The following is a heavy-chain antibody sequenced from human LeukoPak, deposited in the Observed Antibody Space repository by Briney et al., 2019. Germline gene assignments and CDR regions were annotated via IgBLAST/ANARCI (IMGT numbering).Heavy chain of an antibody. CDR2: ISGSAGST. CDR3: AKDLIARGYSYEFDY. D-gene: IGHD5-18*01. V-gene: IGHV3-23*01. CDR1: GFTFSSYV. J-gene: IGHJ4*02. Sequence: GGSLRLSCAASGFTFSSYVMNWVRQAPGKGLEWVSSISGSAGSTYYGDSVKGRFTVSRDNSRNTLYLQMNSLRAEDTAVYYCAKDLIARGYSYEFDYWGQGTLVTVSS.